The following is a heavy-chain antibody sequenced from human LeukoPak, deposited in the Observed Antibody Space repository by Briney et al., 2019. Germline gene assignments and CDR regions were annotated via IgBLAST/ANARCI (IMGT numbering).Heavy chain of an antibody. CDR2: ISWNSGSI. CDR1: GFTFDDYA. Sequence: GRSLRLSCAASGFTFDDYAMHWVRQAPGKGLEWVSGISWNSGSIGYADSVKGRFTISRDNAKNSLYLQMNSLRADDTAVYYCVRGTGYWGQGTLVTVSS. V-gene: IGHV3-9*01. CDR3: VRGTGY. J-gene: IGHJ4*02.